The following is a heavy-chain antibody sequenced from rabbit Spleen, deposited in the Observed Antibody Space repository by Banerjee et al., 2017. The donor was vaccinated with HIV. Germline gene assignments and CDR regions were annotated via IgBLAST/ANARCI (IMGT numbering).Heavy chain of an antibody. CDR2: IYSSSGSGST. V-gene: IGHV1S45*01. D-gene: IGHD4-2*01. CDR3: ARGYGGDRHRFNL. CDR1: GFSFNSGYY. Sequence: QEQLVESGGRLVTPGASLTLTCTASGFSFNSGYYMCWVRQAPGKGLEWIGCIYSSSGSGSTYYASWAKGRFTITRSTSLNTVTLQLNSLTAADTATYFCARGYGGDRHRFNLWGPGTLVTVS. J-gene: IGHJ4*01.